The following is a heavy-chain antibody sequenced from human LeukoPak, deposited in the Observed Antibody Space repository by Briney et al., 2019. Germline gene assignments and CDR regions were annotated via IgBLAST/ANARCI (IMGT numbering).Heavy chain of an antibody. V-gene: IGHV4-31*03. J-gene: IGHJ3*02. Sequence: PSETLSLTCTVSGGFISSGGYYWSWIRQHPGKGLEWIGYIYYSGSTYYNPSLKSRVTISVDTSKNQFSLKLSSVTAADTAVYYCARASSGYYDDAFDIWGQGTMVTVSS. CDR3: ARASSGYYDDAFDI. CDR2: IYYSGST. CDR1: GGFISSGGYY. D-gene: IGHD3-22*01.